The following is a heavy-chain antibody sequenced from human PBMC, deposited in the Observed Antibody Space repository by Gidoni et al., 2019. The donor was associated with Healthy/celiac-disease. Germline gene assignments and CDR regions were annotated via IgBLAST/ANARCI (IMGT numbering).Heavy chain of an antibody. D-gene: IGHD4-17*01. J-gene: IGHJ3*02. Sequence: EVQLLESGGGLVQPGGSLRLSCAASGFTFSSYARSWVRQAPGKGLEWVSAIRGSGGSTYYADSVKGRFTISRDNSKNTLYLQMNSLRAEDTAVYYCAKDPTRDYGGNPGDAFDIWGQGTMVTVSS. V-gene: IGHV3-23*01. CDR1: GFTFSSYA. CDR3: AKDPTRDYGGNPGDAFDI. CDR2: IRGSGGST.